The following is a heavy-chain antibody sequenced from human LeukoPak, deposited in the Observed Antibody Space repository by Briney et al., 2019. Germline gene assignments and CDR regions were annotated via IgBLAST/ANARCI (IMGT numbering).Heavy chain of an antibody. D-gene: IGHD6-13*01. J-gene: IGHJ4*02. CDR1: GFTFSSYA. Sequence: PGGSLRLSCAASGFTFSSYAMSWVRQAPGKGLEWVSAISGSGGSTYYADSAKGRFTISRDNSKNTLYLQMNSLRAEDTAVYYCAKDIRRSSSGGVRTDYWGQGTLVTVSS. CDR2: ISGSGGST. CDR3: AKDIRRSSSGGVRTDY. V-gene: IGHV3-23*01.